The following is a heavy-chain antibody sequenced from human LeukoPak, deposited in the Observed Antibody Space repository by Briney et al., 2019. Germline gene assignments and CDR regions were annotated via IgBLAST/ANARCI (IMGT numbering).Heavy chain of an antibody. CDR3: ATYRQVLLPFES. Sequence: GGSLGLSCAASGFTFSTFAMIWVRQPPGKGLEWVSSIFPSGGEIHYADSVRGRFTISRDNSKSTLSLQMNSLRAEDTAIYYCATYRQVLLPFESWGQGTLVTVSS. CDR2: IFPSGGEI. V-gene: IGHV3-23*01. CDR1: GFTFSTFA. J-gene: IGHJ4*02. D-gene: IGHD2-8*02.